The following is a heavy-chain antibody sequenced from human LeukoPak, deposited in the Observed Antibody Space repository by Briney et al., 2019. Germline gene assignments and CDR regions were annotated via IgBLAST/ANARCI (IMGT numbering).Heavy chain of an antibody. J-gene: IGHJ4*02. V-gene: IGHV1-2*02. Sequence: ASVKVSCKASGYTFTGYYMHWVRQAPGQGLEWMGWINPNSGGTNYAQKFQGRVTMTRDTSISTAYMELSRLRSDDTAVYYCARVHLGYCSGGSCWGQGTLVTVSS. CDR2: INPNSGGT. D-gene: IGHD2-15*01. CDR3: ARVHLGYCSGGSC. CDR1: GYTFTGYY.